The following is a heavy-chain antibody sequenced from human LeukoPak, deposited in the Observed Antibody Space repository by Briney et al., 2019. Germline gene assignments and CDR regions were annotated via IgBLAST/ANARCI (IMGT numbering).Heavy chain of an antibody. V-gene: IGHV3-66*01. Sequence: GGSLRLSCAASGLSVDINYFSWVRQAPGKGLEWVSVIYSDGGTKYAGSVKSRFTMSRDNSKNMLYLQMNSLRAEDTGIYYCARGGVRGYSYLGRGWFEPWGQGTLVTVSS. CDR1: GLSVDINY. CDR2: IYSDGGT. J-gene: IGHJ5*02. CDR3: ARGGVRGYSYLGRGWFEP. D-gene: IGHD5-18*01.